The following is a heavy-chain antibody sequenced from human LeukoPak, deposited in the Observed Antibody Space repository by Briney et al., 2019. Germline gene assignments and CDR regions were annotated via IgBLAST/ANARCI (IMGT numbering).Heavy chain of an antibody. D-gene: IGHD4-17*01. CDR2: ISSGSTNI. V-gene: IGHV3-21*01. CDR1: GFTFSSYT. Sequence: GGSLRLSCAASGFTFSSYTINCVRQAPGKGLEWVSSISSGSTNIYYADSVKGRFTISRDNAKNSLYLQMNSVRDEDTAVYYCARGRDSDYAFDYWGQGTLVTVSS. CDR3: ARGRDSDYAFDY. J-gene: IGHJ4*02.